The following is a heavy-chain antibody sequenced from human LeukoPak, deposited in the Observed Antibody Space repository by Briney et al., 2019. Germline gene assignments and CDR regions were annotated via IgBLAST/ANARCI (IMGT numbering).Heavy chain of an antibody. D-gene: IGHD6-13*01. Sequence: PSGTLSLTCTVSGGSISSGSYYWGWIRQPPGKGLEWIGRYYYSDSTYYSPSLKSRVTISVDTSKNRFSLRLNSVTAADTAVYYCARHRIAAADDAFDIWGQGTMVTVSS. J-gene: IGHJ3*02. V-gene: IGHV4-39*01. CDR2: YYYSDST. CDR3: ARHRIAAADDAFDI. CDR1: GGSISSGSYY.